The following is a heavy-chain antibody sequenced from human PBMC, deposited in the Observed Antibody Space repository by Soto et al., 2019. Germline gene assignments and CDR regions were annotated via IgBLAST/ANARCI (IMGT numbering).Heavy chain of an antibody. CDR2: ISAYNGNT. Sequence: KVSCKASGYTFTSYGISWVRQAPGQGLEWMGWISAYNGNTNYAQKLQGRVTMTTDTSTSTAYMELRSLRSDDTAVYYCAREYDFWSGYYVRVGWFDPWGQGTLVTVSS. CDR3: AREYDFWSGYYVRVGWFDP. J-gene: IGHJ5*02. D-gene: IGHD3-3*01. CDR1: GYTFTSYG. V-gene: IGHV1-18*04.